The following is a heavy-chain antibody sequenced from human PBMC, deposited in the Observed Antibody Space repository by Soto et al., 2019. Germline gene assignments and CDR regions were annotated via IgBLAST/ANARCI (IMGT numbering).Heavy chain of an antibody. V-gene: IGHV3-9*01. J-gene: IGHJ3*02. CDR3: AKDKGPTTVTTDDAFDI. D-gene: IGHD4-17*01. CDR2: ISWNSGSI. CDR1: GFTFDDYA. Sequence: EVQLVESGGGLVQPGRSLRLSCAASGFTFDDYAMHWVRQAPGKGLEWVSGISWNSGSIGYADSVKGRFTISRDNAKNSLYLQMNSLRAEDTALYYCAKDKGPTTVTTDDAFDIWGQGTMVTVSS.